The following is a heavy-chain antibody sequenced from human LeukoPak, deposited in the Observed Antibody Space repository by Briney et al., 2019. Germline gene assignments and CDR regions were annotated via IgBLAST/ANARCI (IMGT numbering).Heavy chain of an antibody. D-gene: IGHD6-13*01. V-gene: IGHV4-59*01. CDR1: GGSISSYY. Sequence: SETLSLTCTVSGGSISSYYWSWIRQPPGKGLEWIGYIYYSGSTNYNPSLKSRVTISVDTSKNQFSLKLSSVTAADTAVYYCARDSGSWYDWYFDLWGRGTLVTVSS. J-gene: IGHJ2*01. CDR3: ARDSGSWYDWYFDL. CDR2: IYYSGST.